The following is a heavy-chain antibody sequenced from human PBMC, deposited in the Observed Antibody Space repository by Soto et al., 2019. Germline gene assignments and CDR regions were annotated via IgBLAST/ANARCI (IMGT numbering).Heavy chain of an antibody. J-gene: IGHJ5*02. Sequence: PGGSLRLSCSASGFTFSEYSMHWVRQAPGKGLQYVSTISSDGDITYYADSVKGRFTISRDNSKNTLNLQMNSLRPEDTAVYYCVKVSTFYDILTGYYSTNFFDPWGQGTLVTVSS. CDR3: VKVSTFYDILTGYYSTNFFDP. D-gene: IGHD3-9*01. V-gene: IGHV3-64D*06. CDR2: ISSDGDIT. CDR1: GFTFSEYS.